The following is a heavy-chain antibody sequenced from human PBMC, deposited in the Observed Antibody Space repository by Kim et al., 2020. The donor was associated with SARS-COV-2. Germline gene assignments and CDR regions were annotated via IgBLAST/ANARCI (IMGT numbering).Heavy chain of an antibody. D-gene: IGHD3-3*01. J-gene: IGHJ6*02. CDR1: GFTFGDYA. CDR2: ISWNSGSI. Sequence: GGSLRLSCAASGFTFGDYAMHWVRQAPGKGLEWVSGISWNSGSIGYADSVKGRFTISRDNAKNSLYLQMNSLRAEDTALYYCAKENGEYDFWSGSNRRGMDVWGQGTTVTVSS. V-gene: IGHV3-9*01. CDR3: AKENGEYDFWSGSNRRGMDV.